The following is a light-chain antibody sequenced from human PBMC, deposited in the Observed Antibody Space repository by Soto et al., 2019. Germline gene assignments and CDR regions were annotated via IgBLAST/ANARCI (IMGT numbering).Light chain of an antibody. CDR3: QSYDNRLSGSHV. J-gene: IGLJ1*01. Sequence: QSVLTQPPSVSGAPGERVTISCTGSSSNIGAGYEVHWYQQLPGTSPKLLIYEDTDRPSGVPDRFSGSKSGTSASLAITGLLAEDEADYYCQSYDNRLSGSHVFGTGTKVTVL. CDR1: SSNIGAGYE. V-gene: IGLV1-40*01. CDR2: EDT.